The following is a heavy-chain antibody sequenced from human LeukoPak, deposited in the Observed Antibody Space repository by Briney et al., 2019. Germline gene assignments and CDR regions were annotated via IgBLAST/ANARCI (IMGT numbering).Heavy chain of an antibody. Sequence: PSETLSLTCTVSGGSINSYYWSWIRQPPGKGLEWIGYIYYSGNTNYNPSLKSRVTISVDTSKNQFSLKLNSVTAADTAVYYCARVRYCSTNRCYDREFDNWGQGTLVTVSS. V-gene: IGHV4-59*01. D-gene: IGHD2-2*01. CDR3: ARVRYCSTNRCYDREFDN. CDR2: IYYSGNT. J-gene: IGHJ4*02. CDR1: GGSINSYY.